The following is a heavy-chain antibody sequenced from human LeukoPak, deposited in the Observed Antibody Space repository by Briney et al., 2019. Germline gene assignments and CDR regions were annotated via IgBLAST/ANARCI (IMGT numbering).Heavy chain of an antibody. J-gene: IGHJ6*03. D-gene: IGHD3-10*01. CDR1: GGSISSYY. CDR2: IYYSGST. Sequence: SSETLSLTCTVSGGSISSYYWSWIRQPPGKGLERIGYIYYSGSTNYNPSLKSRVTISVDTSKNQFSLKLSSVNAADTAVYYCARSGGSRYYYYYMDVWGKGTTVTVSS. V-gene: IGHV4-59*01. CDR3: ARSGGSRYYYYYMDV.